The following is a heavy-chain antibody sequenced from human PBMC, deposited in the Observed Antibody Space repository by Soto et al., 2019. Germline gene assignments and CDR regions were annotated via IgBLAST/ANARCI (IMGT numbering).Heavy chain of an antibody. CDR2: IIPHLGVG. CDR3: ARDVRRLSPDSGWSSYFDY. Sequence: QVQLVQSGAEVKKPGSSVKVSCKASGGTFSTYSSSNTLSWVRQAPGHGLEWMGRIIPHLGVGNNAQKFQGRVTFTADKSTSTVYMELGSLRSEDTAVYYCARDVRRLSPDSGWSSYFDYWGQGTLVTVSS. J-gene: IGHJ4*02. V-gene: IGHV1-69*08. D-gene: IGHD3-10*01. CDR1: GGTFSTYS.